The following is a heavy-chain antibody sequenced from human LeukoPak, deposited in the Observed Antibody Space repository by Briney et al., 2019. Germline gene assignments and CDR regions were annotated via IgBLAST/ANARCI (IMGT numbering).Heavy chain of an antibody. CDR3: AGTLMATITGPDWYFDL. CDR2: IYYSGST. D-gene: IGHD5-24*01. J-gene: IGHJ2*01. CDR1: GGSISSGDYY. V-gene: IGHV4-30-4*01. Sequence: SETLSLTCTVSGGSISSGDYYWGWIRQPPGKGLEWIGYIYYSGSTYYNPSLKSRVTISVDTSKNQFSLKLSSVTAADTAVYYCAGTLMATITGPDWYFDLWGRGTLVTVSS.